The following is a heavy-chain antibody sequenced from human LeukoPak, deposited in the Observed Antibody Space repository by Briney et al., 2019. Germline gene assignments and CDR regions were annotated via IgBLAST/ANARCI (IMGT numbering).Heavy chain of an antibody. V-gene: IGHV4-34*01. CDR3: ARIVIYYYDSSGYYYPDY. CDR2: INHSGST. J-gene: IGHJ4*02. CDR1: GRSFSGYY. D-gene: IGHD3-22*01. Sequence: SETLSLTCAVYGRSFSGYYWSWIRQPPGKGLEWIGEINHSGSTNYNPSLKSRVTISVDTSKNQFSLKLSSVTAADTAVYYCARIVIYYYDSSGYYYPDYWGQGTLVTVSS.